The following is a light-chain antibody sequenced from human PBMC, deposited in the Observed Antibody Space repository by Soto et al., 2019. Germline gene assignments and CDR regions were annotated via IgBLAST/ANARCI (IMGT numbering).Light chain of an antibody. CDR2: GAS. V-gene: IGKV3-15*01. CDR1: QSVSSN. CDR3: QQYNNWPYT. J-gene: IGKJ2*01. Sequence: EIVMTQSPATLSVSPGERATLSCRASQSVSSNLAWYQQKPGQAPRLLIYGASTRATGIPARFSGSGSGTEFILTISSLQSEDFAVYYCQQYNNWPYTFGQGTKLELK.